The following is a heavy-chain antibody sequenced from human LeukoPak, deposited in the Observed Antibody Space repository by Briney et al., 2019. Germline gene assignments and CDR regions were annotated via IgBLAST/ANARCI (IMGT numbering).Heavy chain of an antibody. V-gene: IGHV1-69*06. CDR2: IIPIFGTA. CDR3: ARGDYYYYYMDV. Sequence: ASVKVSCKASGGTFNSYAISWVRQAPGQGLEWMGGIIPIFGTANYAQKFQGRVTITADKSTSTAYMELSSLRSEDTAVYYCARGDYYYYYMDVWGKGTTVTVSS. CDR1: GGTFNSYA. J-gene: IGHJ6*03.